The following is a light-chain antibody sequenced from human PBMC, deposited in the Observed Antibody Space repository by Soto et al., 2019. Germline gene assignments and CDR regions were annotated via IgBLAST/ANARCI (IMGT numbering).Light chain of an antibody. Sequence: QSVLTQPASVSGSPGQSITISCTGTSSDVGGFNYVSWYQHHPGKAPKLMIYEVNNRPSGVSNRFSGSKSGNTASLTISELQGEDEADYYCCSYTTSYTQVFGGGTKLNVL. V-gene: IGLV2-14*01. CDR3: CSYTTSYTQV. CDR2: EVN. J-gene: IGLJ3*02. CDR1: SSDVGGFNY.